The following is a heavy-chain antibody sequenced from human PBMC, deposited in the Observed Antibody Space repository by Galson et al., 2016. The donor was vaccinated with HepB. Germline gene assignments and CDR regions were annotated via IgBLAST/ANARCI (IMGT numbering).Heavy chain of an antibody. V-gene: IGHV1-69*13. Sequence: SVKVSCKASGGSFSNHTINWVRLAPGQGLQWMGGIIPAFGTADYAQKFRGRVTITADESTSTAYMDLSSLTSEDTALYYCATGPYMVRGVIMPSYYYSTMDFWGQGTTVTVSS. CDR1: GGSFSNHT. D-gene: IGHD3-10*01. CDR3: ATGPYMVRGVIMPSYYYSTMDF. J-gene: IGHJ6*02. CDR2: IIPAFGTA.